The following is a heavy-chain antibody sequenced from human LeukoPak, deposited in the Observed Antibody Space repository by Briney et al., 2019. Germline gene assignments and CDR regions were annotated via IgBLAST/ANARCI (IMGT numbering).Heavy chain of an antibody. V-gene: IGHV4-39*01. D-gene: IGHD2-2*01. CDR2: IYYTGST. CDR1: GGSISSGSYY. Sequence: PSETLSLTCTVSGGSISSGSYYWGWIRQPPGKGLEWIGNIYYTGSTYYNPSLKSRVTISIDTSKNQFSLKLSSVTAADTAVYYCARGVPAAKFYYYYYMDVWGKGTTVTVSS. J-gene: IGHJ6*03. CDR3: ARGVPAAKFYYYYYMDV.